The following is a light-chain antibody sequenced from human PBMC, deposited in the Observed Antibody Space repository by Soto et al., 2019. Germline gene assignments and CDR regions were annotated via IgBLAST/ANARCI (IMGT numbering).Light chain of an antibody. V-gene: IGKV3-15*01. CDR1: QSVSSK. CDR2: GAS. J-gene: IGKJ1*01. CDR3: QHYSTWLWT. Sequence: EIVMTQSPATLSVSPGERATLSCRASQSVSSKLAWYQQKPGQGPRLLIYGASTRATGIPARFSGSGSGTEFTLTISSLHSEEFAVYYCQHYSTWLWTFGQGTKVEIK.